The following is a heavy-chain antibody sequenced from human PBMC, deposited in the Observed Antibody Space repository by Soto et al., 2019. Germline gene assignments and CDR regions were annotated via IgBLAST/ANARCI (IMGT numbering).Heavy chain of an antibody. CDR2: ISDGDGDT. J-gene: IGHJ4*02. Sequence: EVVLLQSGGDLVQPGGSLRLSCAASGFTFSDYAMTWVRQAPGKGLEWVSDISDGDGDTHYADSVRGRFVISRDNSTNTLYLQMCSLRAEDSAMYYCAKVGVGIDVDFDYWGQGALVTVSS. D-gene: IGHD2-21*01. CDR3: AKVGVGIDVDFDY. V-gene: IGHV3-23*01. CDR1: GFTFSDYA.